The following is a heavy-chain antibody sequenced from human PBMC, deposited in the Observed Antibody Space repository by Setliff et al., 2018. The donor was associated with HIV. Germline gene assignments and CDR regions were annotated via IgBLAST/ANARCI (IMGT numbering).Heavy chain of an antibody. D-gene: IGHD3-16*01. Sequence: SETLSLTCTVSGGSVSISNYYWGWIRQPPGKGLEWIGNIYYIGSTHYNPSLESRVTISVDTSKNQFSLKLISVTAADTAVYYCASPRSLLVWYDAFDIWGQGTMVTVSS. CDR1: GGSVSISNYY. V-gene: IGHV4-39*01. J-gene: IGHJ3*02. CDR3: ASPRSLLVWYDAFDI. CDR2: IYYIGST.